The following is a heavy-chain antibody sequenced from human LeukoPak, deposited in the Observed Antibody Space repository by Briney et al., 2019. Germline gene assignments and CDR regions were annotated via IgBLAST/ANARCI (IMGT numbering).Heavy chain of an antibody. J-gene: IGHJ4*02. D-gene: IGHD7-27*01. Sequence: QPGGSLRLSCAASGFTFSSYWMYWVRQAPGKGLVWVSRIKPDGSSTSYADSVKGRFTISRDNAKNTLYLQMNSLRTEDTAVYYCASRPSNWGFDYWGQGTLVTVSS. CDR1: GFTFSSYW. CDR2: IKPDGSST. CDR3: ASRPSNWGFDY. V-gene: IGHV3-74*01.